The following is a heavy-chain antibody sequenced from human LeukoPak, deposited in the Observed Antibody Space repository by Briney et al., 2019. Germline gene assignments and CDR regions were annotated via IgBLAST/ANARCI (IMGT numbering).Heavy chain of an antibody. CDR3: ARLRGAAAGYFDY. CDR2: IYYSGST. J-gene: IGHJ4*02. V-gene: IGHV4-39*01. CDR1: GGSISSYY. D-gene: IGHD6-13*01. Sequence: SETLSLTCTVSGGSISSYYWSWIRQPPGKGLEWIGSIYYSGSTYYNPSLKSRVTVSVDTSKNQFSLKLTSVTAADTAVYYCARLRGAAAGYFDYWGQGTLVTVSS.